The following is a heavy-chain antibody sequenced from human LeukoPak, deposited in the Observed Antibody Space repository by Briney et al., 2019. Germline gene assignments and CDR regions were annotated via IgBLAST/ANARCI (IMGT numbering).Heavy chain of an antibody. CDR3: ARDMGQQLRLFDY. V-gene: IGHV4-4*02. CDR1: GGSISSSNW. CDR2: IYHSGST. D-gene: IGHD6-13*01. Sequence: PSETLSLTCAVSGGSISSSNWWSWVRQPPGKGLEWIGEIYHSGSTNYNPSLKSQVTISVDKSKNQFSLKLSSVTAADTAVYYCARDMGQQLRLFDYWGQGTLVTVSS. J-gene: IGHJ4*02.